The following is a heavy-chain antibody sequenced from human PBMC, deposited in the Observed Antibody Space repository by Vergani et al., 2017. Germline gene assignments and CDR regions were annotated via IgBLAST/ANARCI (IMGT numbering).Heavy chain of an antibody. Sequence: QVQLVQSGAEVKKPGASVKVSCKASGYTFTSYYMHWVRQAPGQGLEWMGIINPSGGSTSYAQKFQGRVTMTRDTSTSTVYMELSSLRSEDTAVYYCARDLGDCSGGSCYEGAFDIWGQGTMVTVSS. D-gene: IGHD2-15*01. V-gene: IGHV1-46*01. CDR1: GYTFTSYY. J-gene: IGHJ3*02. CDR2: INPSGGST. CDR3: ARDLGDCSGGSCYEGAFDI.